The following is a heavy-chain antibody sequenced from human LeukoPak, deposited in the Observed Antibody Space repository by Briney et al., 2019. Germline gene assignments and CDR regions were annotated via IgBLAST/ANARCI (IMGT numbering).Heavy chain of an antibody. Sequence: GGSLRLSCAASGFTVSSNYMSWVRQAPGKGLEWVSVIYSGGSTYYADSVKGRFTISRDNSKNTLYLQMNSLRAEDTAVYYCASQWLQLSIPYYWGQGTLVTVSS. J-gene: IGHJ4*02. CDR3: ASQWLQLSIPYY. D-gene: IGHD5-24*01. V-gene: IGHV3-53*01. CDR1: GFTVSSNY. CDR2: IYSGGST.